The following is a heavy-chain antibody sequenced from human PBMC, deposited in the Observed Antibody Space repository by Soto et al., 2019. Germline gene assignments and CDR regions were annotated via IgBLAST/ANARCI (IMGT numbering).Heavy chain of an antibody. D-gene: IGHD3-10*01. CDR3: VRGYGSGTYYYYGMDV. CDR1: GYTFTGYY. J-gene: IGHJ6*02. V-gene: IGHV1-2*04. Sequence: ASVKVSCKASGYTFTGYYMHWVRQAPGQGLEWMGWINPNSGGTNYAQKFQGWVTMTRDTSISTAYMELSRLRSDDTAVYYCVRGYGSGTYYYYGMDVWGQGTTVTVSS. CDR2: INPNSGGT.